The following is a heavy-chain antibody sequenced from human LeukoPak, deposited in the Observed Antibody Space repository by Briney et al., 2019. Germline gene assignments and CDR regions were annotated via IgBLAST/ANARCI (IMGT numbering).Heavy chain of an antibody. CDR2: ISSSSSYI. CDR3: ARAGYDSSGDAFDI. Sequence: GGSLRLSRAASGFTFSSYSMNWVRQAPGKGLEWVSSISSSSSYIYYADSVKGRFTISRDNAKNSLYLQMNSLRAEDTAVYYCARAGYDSSGDAFDIWGQGTMVTVPS. D-gene: IGHD3-22*01. V-gene: IGHV3-21*01. CDR1: GFTFSSYS. J-gene: IGHJ3*02.